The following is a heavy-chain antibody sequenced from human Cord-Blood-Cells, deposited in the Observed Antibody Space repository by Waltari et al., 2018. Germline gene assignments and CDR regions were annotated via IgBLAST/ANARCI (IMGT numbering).Heavy chain of an antibody. J-gene: IGHJ1*01. CDR1: GSFSGYY. CDR2: INHSGST. Sequence: GSFSGYYWSWIRQPPGKGLEWIGEINHSGSTNYNPSLKSRVTISVDTSKNQFSLKLSSVTAADTAVYYCARGGVVEYFQHWGQGTLVTVSS. CDR3: ARGGVVEYFQH. V-gene: IGHV4-34*01. D-gene: IGHD3-3*01.